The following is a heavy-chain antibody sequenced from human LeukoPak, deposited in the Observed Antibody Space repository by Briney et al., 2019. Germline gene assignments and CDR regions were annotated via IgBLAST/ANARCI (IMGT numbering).Heavy chain of an antibody. D-gene: IGHD4-17*01. V-gene: IGHV3-21*01. CDR1: GFTFSSYS. CDR2: ISSSSSYI. Sequence: GGSLRLSCAASGFTFSSYSMNWVRQAPGKGLEWVSSISSSSSYIYYADSVKGRFTISRDNAKNSLYLQMNSLRAEDTAVYYCARAQCTVTRYFDHWGQGTLVTVSS. J-gene: IGHJ4*02. CDR3: ARAQCTVTRYFDH.